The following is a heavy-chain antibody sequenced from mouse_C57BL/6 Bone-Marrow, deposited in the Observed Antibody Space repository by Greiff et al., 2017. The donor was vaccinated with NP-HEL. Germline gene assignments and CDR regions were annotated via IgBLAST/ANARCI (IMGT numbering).Heavy chain of an antibody. J-gene: IGHJ2*01. CDR3: AREEDYGSSIDY. Sequence: EVKLMESGGGLVKPGGSLKLSCAASGFPFSSYAMSWVRQTPEKRLEWVATISDGGSYTYYPATVKGRFTISRDNAKNNLYLQMSHLKSEDTAMYYGAREEDYGSSIDYWGQGTTLTVSS. V-gene: IGHV5-4*01. CDR1: GFPFSSYA. D-gene: IGHD1-1*01. CDR2: ISDGGSYT.